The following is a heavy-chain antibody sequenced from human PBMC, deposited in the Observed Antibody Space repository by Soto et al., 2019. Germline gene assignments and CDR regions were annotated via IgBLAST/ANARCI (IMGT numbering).Heavy chain of an antibody. V-gene: IGHV1-24*01. CDR1: GYTLTELS. CDR3: AADHSTNYYYYGMDV. J-gene: IGHJ6*02. CDR2: FDPEDGET. Sequence: ASVKVSCKVSGYTLTELSMHWVRQAPGKGLEWMGGFDPEDGETIYAQKFQERVTITRDMSTSTAYMELSSLRSEDTAVYYCAADHSTNYYYYGMDVWGQGTTVTVSS. D-gene: IGHD6-13*01.